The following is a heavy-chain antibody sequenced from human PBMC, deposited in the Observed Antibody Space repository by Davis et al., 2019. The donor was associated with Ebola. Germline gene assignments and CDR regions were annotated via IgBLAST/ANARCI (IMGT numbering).Heavy chain of an antibody. CDR2: IYPGDSDT. Sequence: GESLKTSCKGPGYSFTTYWIGGVSRMPGKGLGWLGIIYPGDSDTRYSPSFQGKVTISADKSISTAYLQWSSVKASDTAMYYCARRLRSSGWLLDYWGQGTLVTVSS. V-gene: IGHV5-51*01. D-gene: IGHD6-19*01. J-gene: IGHJ4*02. CDR3: ARRLRSSGWLLDY. CDR1: GYSFTTYW.